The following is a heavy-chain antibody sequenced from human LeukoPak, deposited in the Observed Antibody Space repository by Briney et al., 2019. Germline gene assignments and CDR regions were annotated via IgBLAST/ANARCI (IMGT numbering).Heavy chain of an antibody. CDR3: ARVGCSGGRCPGYGMDV. Sequence: PGGSLRLCCAASGFTFSSYSMNWVRQAPGKGLEWVSSISSSSSYIYYADSVKGRFTISRDNAKNSLYLQMNSLRVEDTAVYYCARVGCSGGRCPGYGMDVWGQGTTVTVSS. J-gene: IGHJ6*02. CDR1: GFTFSSYS. D-gene: IGHD2-15*01. CDR2: ISSSSSYI. V-gene: IGHV3-21*01.